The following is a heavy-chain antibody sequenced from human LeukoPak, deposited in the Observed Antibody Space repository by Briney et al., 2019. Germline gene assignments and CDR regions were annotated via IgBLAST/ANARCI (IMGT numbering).Heavy chain of an antibody. J-gene: IGHJ4*02. CDR1: GFTFDDYA. D-gene: IGHD6-19*01. V-gene: IGHV3-9*03. CDR3: AKDSSGWPLFDY. Sequence: GGSLRLSCAASGFTFDDYAMHWVRHAPGKGLEWVSGISWNSYSIGYADSVKGRFTISRDNAKNSLYLQMNSLRAEDMAFYYCAKDSSGWPLFDYWGQGTLVTVSS. CDR2: ISWNSYSI.